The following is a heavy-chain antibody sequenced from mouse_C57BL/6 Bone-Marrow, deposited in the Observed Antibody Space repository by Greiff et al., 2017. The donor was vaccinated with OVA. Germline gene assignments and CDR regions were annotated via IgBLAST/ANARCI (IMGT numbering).Heavy chain of an antibody. CDR1: GYTFTSYW. CDR3: TRKSSSPQYFDV. V-gene: IGHV1-5*01. Sequence: VQLQQSGTVLARPGASVKMSCKTSGYTFTSYWMHWVKQRPGQGLEWIGAIYPGNSDTSYNQKFKGKAKLTAVTSASTAYMELSSLTNEDSAVYYCTRKSSSPQYFDVWGTGTTVTVSS. D-gene: IGHD1-3*01. J-gene: IGHJ1*03. CDR2: IYPGNSDT.